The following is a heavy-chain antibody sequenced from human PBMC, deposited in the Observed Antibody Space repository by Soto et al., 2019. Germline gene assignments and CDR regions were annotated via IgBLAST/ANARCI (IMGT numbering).Heavy chain of an antibody. J-gene: IGHJ4*02. CDR1: GGSISSYY. CDR3: ARHPLYYDSSGFKNFDY. V-gene: IGHV4-59*01. D-gene: IGHD3-22*01. Sequence: SETLSLTCTVSGGSISSYYWSWIRQPPGKGLEWIGYIYYSGSTNYNPSLKSRVTISVDTSKNQFSLKLSSVTAADTAVYYCARHPLYYDSSGFKNFDYWGQGTLVTVSS. CDR2: IYYSGST.